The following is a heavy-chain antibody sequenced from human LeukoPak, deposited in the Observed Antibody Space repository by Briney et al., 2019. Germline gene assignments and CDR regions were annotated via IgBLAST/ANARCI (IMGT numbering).Heavy chain of an antibody. Sequence: PSEALSLTCTVSGGSINSYYWSWIRQPAGKGLEWIGRIYSSGSTNYNPSLKSQATMSVDTSKNQFSLKLTSVTAADTAVYYCAREDITMVRGVFIAAPFDSWGQGTLVTVSS. CDR1: GGSINSYY. D-gene: IGHD3-10*01. CDR2: IYSSGST. J-gene: IGHJ4*02. V-gene: IGHV4-4*07. CDR3: AREDITMVRGVFIAAPFDS.